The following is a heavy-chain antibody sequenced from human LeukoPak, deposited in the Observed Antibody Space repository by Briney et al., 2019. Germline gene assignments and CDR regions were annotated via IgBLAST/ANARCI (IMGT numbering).Heavy chain of an antibody. D-gene: IGHD5-24*01. Sequence: GGSLRLSCTVSGFTFSSYWMTWVRQAPGKGLEWVANIKQDGSEKYYVDSVKGRFTISRDNAKNSLYLQMNSLRAEDTAVYYCARDVATISNWFDPWGQGTLVTVSS. CDR1: GFTFSSYW. V-gene: IGHV3-7*01. CDR2: IKQDGSEK. J-gene: IGHJ5*02. CDR3: ARDVATISNWFDP.